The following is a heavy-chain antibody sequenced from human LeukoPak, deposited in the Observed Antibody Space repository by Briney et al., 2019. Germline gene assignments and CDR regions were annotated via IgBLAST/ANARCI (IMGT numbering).Heavy chain of an antibody. CDR1: GFSVSTNY. J-gene: IGHJ4*02. V-gene: IGHV3-53*01. CDR3: ARRQDDSPLGY. D-gene: IGHD3-9*01. CDR2: IYSSGST. Sequence: GGSLRLSSAASGFSVSTNYMSWVRQAPGRGLEWVSVIYSSGSTYYADSVKGRFTISRDTSENTVYLQMNSLRADDTAVYYCARRQDDSPLGYWGQGTLVTVSS.